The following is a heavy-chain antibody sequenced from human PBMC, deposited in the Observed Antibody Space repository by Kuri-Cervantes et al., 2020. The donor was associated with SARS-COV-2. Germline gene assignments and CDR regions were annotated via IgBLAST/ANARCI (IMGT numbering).Heavy chain of an antibody. Sequence: GGSLRLSCAASGFTFSSYDMHWVLQATGKGLEWVSAIGTAGDTYYPGSVKGRFTISRENAKNSLYLQMNSLRAGDTAVYYCARGYYDSSGYPLVWYFDLWGRGTLVTVSS. CDR2: IGTAGDT. D-gene: IGHD3-22*01. CDR3: ARGYYDSSGYPLVWYFDL. CDR1: GFTFSSYD. J-gene: IGHJ2*01. V-gene: IGHV3-13*04.